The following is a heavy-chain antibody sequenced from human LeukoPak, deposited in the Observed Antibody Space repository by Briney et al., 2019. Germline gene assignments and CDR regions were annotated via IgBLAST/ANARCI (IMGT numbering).Heavy chain of an antibody. CDR2: IYYSRST. V-gene: IGHV4-39*01. D-gene: IGHD3-22*01. J-gene: IGHJ6*03. CDR3: ARVQYYYDSSGYYSGYYYYYMDV. CDR1: GGSISSSSYY. Sequence: PSETLSLTCTVSGGSISSSSYYWIWIRQPPGKGLEWIVSIYYSRSTYYSPSLKSRVTISVDTSKHQFSLNLSSVTAADTAVYYCARVQYYYDSSGYYSGYYYYYMDVWGKGTTVTVSS.